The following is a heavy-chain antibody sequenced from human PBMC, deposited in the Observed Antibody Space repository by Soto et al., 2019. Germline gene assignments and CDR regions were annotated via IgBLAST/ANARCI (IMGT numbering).Heavy chain of an antibody. CDR2: INWNGDST. CDR3: ARDYCSNTNCSPES. J-gene: IGHJ5*02. D-gene: IGHD2-2*01. Sequence: GGSLRLSCAASGFTFDDFGMSWVRQAPGKGLEWVSGINWNGDSTAYADSVKGRFTISRDNAKNSLYLQMNSLRAEDTALYHCARDYCSNTNCSPESWRQGHLVTVSS. CDR1: GFTFDDFG. V-gene: IGHV3-20*01.